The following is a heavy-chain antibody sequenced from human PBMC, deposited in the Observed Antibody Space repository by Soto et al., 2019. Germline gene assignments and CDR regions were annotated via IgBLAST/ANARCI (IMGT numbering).Heavy chain of an antibody. CDR1: GFTFSSYS. CDR3: VRDSCFDP. J-gene: IGHJ5*02. CDR2: MSSSSSYI. Sequence: VGSLRLSCAASGFTFSSYSMNWVRQAPGKGLEWVSSMSSSSSYIYYEDSVKGRFTISRDNAKNSLYLQMNSLRAEDTAVYYCVRDSCFDPWGQGTLVTVSS. V-gene: IGHV3-21*01.